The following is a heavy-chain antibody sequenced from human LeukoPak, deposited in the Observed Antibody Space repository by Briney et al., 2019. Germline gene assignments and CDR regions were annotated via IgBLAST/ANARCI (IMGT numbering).Heavy chain of an antibody. D-gene: IGHD3-10*01. CDR3: ARGRYYGSGNDY. V-gene: IGHV4-59*01. J-gene: IGHJ4*02. CDR1: GGSISSYY. CDR2: IYYSGST. Sequence: SETLSLTCTVSGGSISSYYWSWIRQPPGKGLEWIGYIYYSGSTNYNPSLKSRVTISVDTSKNQFSLKLSSVTAADTAVYYCARGRYYGSGNDYWGQGTLVTVSS.